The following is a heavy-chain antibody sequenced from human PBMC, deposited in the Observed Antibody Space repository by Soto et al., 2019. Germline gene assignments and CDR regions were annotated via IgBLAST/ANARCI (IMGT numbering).Heavy chain of an antibody. CDR3: ARETTGGPKVRINNWFDP. J-gene: IGHJ5*02. D-gene: IGHD1-1*01. Sequence: SETLSLTCAFSCYSIISGYYWGWIRQPPGKGLEWIGSIYHSGSTYYNPSLKSRVTISVDTSKNQFSLKLSSVTAADTAVYYCARETTGGPKVRINNWFDPWGQGTLVTVPQ. CDR2: IYHSGST. V-gene: IGHV4-38-2*02. CDR1: CYSIISGYY.